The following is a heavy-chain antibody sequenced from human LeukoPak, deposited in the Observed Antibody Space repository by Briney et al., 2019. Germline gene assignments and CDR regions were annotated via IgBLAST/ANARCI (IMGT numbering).Heavy chain of an antibody. V-gene: IGHV1-8*03. J-gene: IGHJ3*02. CDR3: ARAIFGVVISWGAFDI. Sequence: ASVKVSCKASGYTFTSYDINWVRQATGQGLEWMGWMNPNSGNTGYAQKFQGRVTITRKTSLSTAYMELRRLRSEDTAVYYCARAIFGVVISWGAFDIWGQGTMVTVS. CDR2: MNPNSGNT. D-gene: IGHD3-3*01. CDR1: GYTFTSYD.